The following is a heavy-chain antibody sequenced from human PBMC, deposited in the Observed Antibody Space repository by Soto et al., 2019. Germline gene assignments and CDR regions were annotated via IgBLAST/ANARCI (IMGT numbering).Heavy chain of an antibody. Sequence: SETLSLTCTFSGGSIRSYYWSWIRQPPGKGLEWIGYIYYSGSTNYNPSLKSRVTISVDTSKNQFSLKLNSMTAADTAVYYCARHNYGSGSTYFDYWGQGTLVTVSS. CDR1: GGSIRSYY. D-gene: IGHD3-10*01. V-gene: IGHV4-59*08. J-gene: IGHJ4*02. CDR3: ARHNYGSGSTYFDY. CDR2: IYYSGST.